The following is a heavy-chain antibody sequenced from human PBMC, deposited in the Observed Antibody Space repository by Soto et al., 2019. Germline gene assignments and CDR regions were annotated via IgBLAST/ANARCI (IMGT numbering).Heavy chain of an antibody. CDR3: VREGGSYYYFDD. Sequence: GGSLRLSCAASGFTFSSYSMNWVRQAPGKGLEWVSSISSSSSYIYYADSVKGRFTVSRDNAKNSLYLQMNSLRAEDTALYYCVREGGSYYYFDDWGQGTPVTVAS. D-gene: IGHD1-26*01. CDR2: ISSSSSYI. CDR1: GFTFSSYS. J-gene: IGHJ4*02. V-gene: IGHV3-21*04.